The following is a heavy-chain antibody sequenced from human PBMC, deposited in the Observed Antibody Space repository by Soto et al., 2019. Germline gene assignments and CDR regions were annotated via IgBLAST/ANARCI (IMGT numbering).Heavy chain of an antibody. V-gene: IGHV3-48*01. CDR2: ISSSSSTI. Sequence: GGSLRLSCAASGFTFSSYSMNWVRQAPGKGLEWVSYISSSSSTIYYADSVKGRSTISRDNAKNSLYLQMNSLRAEDTAVYYCARVGYDYIWGSYRNPGAFDYWGQGTLVTVSS. CDR3: ARVGYDYIWGSYRNPGAFDY. J-gene: IGHJ4*02. D-gene: IGHD3-16*02. CDR1: GFTFSSYS.